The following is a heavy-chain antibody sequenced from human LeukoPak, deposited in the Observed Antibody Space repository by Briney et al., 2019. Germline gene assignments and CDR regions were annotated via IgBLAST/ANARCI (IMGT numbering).Heavy chain of an antibody. J-gene: IGHJ3*02. CDR2: IYSSGST. CDR3: ARRRDESSGFHAFDI. V-gene: IGHV4-59*08. CDR1: GGSLSSYY. Sequence: SETLSLTCTVSGGSLSSYYWTWIRQPPGEGLEWIAYIYSSGSTNYNLSLKSRLTISVDTSKNQFSLKLSSVTAADTAVYYCARRRDESSGFHAFDIWGHGTMVTVSS. D-gene: IGHD3-22*01.